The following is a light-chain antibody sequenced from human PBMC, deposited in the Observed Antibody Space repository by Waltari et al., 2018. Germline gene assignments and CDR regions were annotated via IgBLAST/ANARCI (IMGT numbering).Light chain of an antibody. CDR3: QQYNNWPLT. CDR2: AAS. J-gene: IGKJ4*01. V-gene: IGKV3-15*01. Sequence: EIVMTHFPATLSVSPGERATLSCRASQSVRSNLAWYQQTPGQAPSLLIYAASTRATGIPASFSGSGAGTEFTLTISSLQSEDFAVYYCQQYNNWPLTFGGGTKVEIK. CDR1: QSVRSN.